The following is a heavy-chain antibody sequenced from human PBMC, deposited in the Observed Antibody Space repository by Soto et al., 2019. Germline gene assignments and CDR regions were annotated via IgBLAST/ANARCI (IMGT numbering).Heavy chain of an antibody. Sequence: GGSLRLSCAASGFTFSDYEVDWVRQAPGKGLEWVAYVSASGGTIFYADSVKGRFIISRDNAESSLSLQMNSLRADDTAVYYCTKEKSVVDSGYDAFDVWGQGTMVTV. D-gene: IGHD5-12*01. J-gene: IGHJ3*01. V-gene: IGHV3-48*03. CDR1: GFTFSDYE. CDR3: TKEKSVVDSGYDAFDV. CDR2: VSASGGTI.